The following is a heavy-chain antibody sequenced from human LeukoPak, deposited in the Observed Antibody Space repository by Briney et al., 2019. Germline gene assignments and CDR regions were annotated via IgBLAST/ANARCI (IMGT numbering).Heavy chain of an antibody. CDR3: AGGVTRGYSPGWEKNWSDP. V-gene: IGHV4-59*01. J-gene: IGHJ5*02. CDR2: IYYSRGT. CDR1: GGSFSSYY. Sequence: SETLSLTCTASGGSFSSYYWSWIQQPPGKGLEWIGYIYYSRGTNYNPHIKSRVTITVETSNNQFSLKLLTVTAADTAVYYFAGGVTRGYSPGWEKNWSDPWGQGTLVTVSS. D-gene: IGHD5-18*01.